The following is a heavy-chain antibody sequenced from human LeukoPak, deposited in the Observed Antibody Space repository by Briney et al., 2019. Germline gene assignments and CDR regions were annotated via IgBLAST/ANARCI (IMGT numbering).Heavy chain of an antibody. Sequence: SETLSLTCTVSGGSISSSNYYWGWIRQTPGKGLEWIGSIYYSGSTYYNPSLKSRVTISVDTSKNQFSLKLSSVTAADTAVYYCARDATRFLEWLPWFDPWGQGTLVTVSS. CDR3: ARDATRFLEWLPWFDP. V-gene: IGHV4-39*07. J-gene: IGHJ5*02. CDR2: IYYSGST. CDR1: GGSISSSNYY. D-gene: IGHD3-3*01.